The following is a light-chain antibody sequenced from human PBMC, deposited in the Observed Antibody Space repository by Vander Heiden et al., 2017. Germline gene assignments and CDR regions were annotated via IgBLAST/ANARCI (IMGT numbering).Light chain of an antibody. CDR2: WAS. J-gene: IGKJ4*01. CDR1: PSVLYSSNNKNY. Sequence: DIVMTQSPDSLAVSLGERATINCKSSPSVLYSSNNKNYLAWYQQKPGQPPKLLIYWASTRESGVPDRFSGSGSGKDFTLTISSLQAEDVAVYYCQQYYSTPLTFGGGTKVEIK. V-gene: IGKV4-1*01. CDR3: QQYYSTPLT.